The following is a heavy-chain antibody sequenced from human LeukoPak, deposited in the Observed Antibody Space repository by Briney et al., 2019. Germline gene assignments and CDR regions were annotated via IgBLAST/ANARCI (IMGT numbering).Heavy chain of an antibody. J-gene: IGHJ4*02. V-gene: IGHV3-7*01. D-gene: IGHD5-12*01. Sequence: GGSLRLSCAASGFTFYKAWMSWDRQAPGRGLEWVANIKQDGSEKYYVDSVKGRFTISRDNAKNSLYLQMNSLRAEDTAVYYCARDHYSGSVDYWGQGTPVTVSS. CDR1: GFTFYKAW. CDR3: ARDHYSGSVDY. CDR2: IKQDGSEK.